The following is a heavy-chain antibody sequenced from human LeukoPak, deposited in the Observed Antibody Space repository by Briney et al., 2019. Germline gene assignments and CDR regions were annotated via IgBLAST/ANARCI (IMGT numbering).Heavy chain of an antibody. Sequence: SETLSLTCTVSGGSISSYYWSWIRQPPGKGLEWIGYIYYSGSTNYNPSLKSRVTISVDTSKNQFSLKLSSVTAADTAVYYCARQAFGVAPTRXWFDPWGQGTLVTVSS. CDR3: ARQAFGVAPTRXWFDP. J-gene: IGHJ5*02. CDR2: IYYSGST. D-gene: IGHD3-3*01. CDR1: GGSISSYY. V-gene: IGHV4-59*08.